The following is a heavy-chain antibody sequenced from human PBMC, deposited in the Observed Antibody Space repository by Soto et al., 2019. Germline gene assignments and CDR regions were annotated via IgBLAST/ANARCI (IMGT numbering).Heavy chain of an antibody. CDR1: GFTVSSKY. J-gene: IGHJ5*02. CDR2: IWSAGLT. V-gene: IGHV3-53*01. Sequence: EVQLVESGGTLIQPGGSLRLSCAASGFTVSSKYMNWVRQAPGKGLEWVSIIWSAGLTYYADSVKGRFTISRDISKNILYLQMDSLRAEDSAVYYCARELPPDLWGQGTLVTVSS. D-gene: IGHD2-15*01. CDR3: ARELPPDL.